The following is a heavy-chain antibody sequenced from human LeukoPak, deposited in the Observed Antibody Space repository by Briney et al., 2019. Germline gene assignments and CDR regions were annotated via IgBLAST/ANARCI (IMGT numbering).Heavy chain of an antibody. CDR3: ARDPKGAITWTGLSAGMDV. CDR2: ISVYNGNT. J-gene: IGHJ6*02. V-gene: IGHV1-18*01. CDR1: GYTFTTYA. Sequence: ASVKVSCKASGYTFTTYAISWVRQAPGQRLEWMGWISVYNGNTNYAQKSQGRVSMTTDTSTSTAYMELRSLPSDDTAVYYCARDPKGAITWTGLSAGMDVWGQGTTVTVSS. D-gene: IGHD1-1*01.